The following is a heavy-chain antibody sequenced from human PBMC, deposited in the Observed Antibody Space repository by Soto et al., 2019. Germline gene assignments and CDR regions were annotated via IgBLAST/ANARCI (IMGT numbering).Heavy chain of an antibody. V-gene: IGHV3-13*04. CDR2: IATAGDT. J-gene: IGHJ5*01. CDR1: GFTLSGYE. CDR3: VRTRGKRIAAAGAYWIDS. D-gene: IGHD6-13*01. Sequence: EVQLVESGGGLVQPGGSLRLSCAASGFTLSGYEMHWVRQLTGKGLEWVSTIATAGDTFYSGSVKGRFTTSREDAKNSLYLQMDSLRAEDTAVYYCVRTRGKRIAAAGAYWIDSWGQGNVVTVSS.